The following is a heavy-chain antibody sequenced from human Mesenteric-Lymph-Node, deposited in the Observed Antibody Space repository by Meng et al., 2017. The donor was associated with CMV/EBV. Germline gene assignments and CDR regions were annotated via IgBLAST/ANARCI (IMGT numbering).Heavy chain of an antibody. CDR3: ARSPLRCRGGTCYDY. CDR1: GFTFSSYE. J-gene: IGHJ4*02. D-gene: IGHD2-15*01. V-gene: IGHV3-48*03. Sequence: LSLTCAASGFTFSSYEMNWVRQAPGKGLEWLSHIRGRDEIMYYADSVKGRFTVSRDNARNSLYLQMNSLRAEDTAVYFCARSPLRCRGGTCYDYWGQGTMVTVSS. CDR2: IRGRDEIM.